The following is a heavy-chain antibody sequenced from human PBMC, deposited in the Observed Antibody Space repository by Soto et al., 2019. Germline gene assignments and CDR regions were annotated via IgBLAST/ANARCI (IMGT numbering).Heavy chain of an antibody. D-gene: IGHD2-2*01. CDR3: ARAVDCSSTSCYSKLYYYYYYMDV. Sequence: ASVKVSCKASGYTFTSYGISWVRQAPGQGLEWMGWISAYNGNTNYAQKLQGRVTMTTDTSTSTAYMELRSLRSDDTAVYYCARAVDCSSTSCYSKLYYYYYYMDVWGKGTTVTVSS. CDR2: ISAYNGNT. CDR1: GYTFTSYG. V-gene: IGHV1-18*01. J-gene: IGHJ6*03.